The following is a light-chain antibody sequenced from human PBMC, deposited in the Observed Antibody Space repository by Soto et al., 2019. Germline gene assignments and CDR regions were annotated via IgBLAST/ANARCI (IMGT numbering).Light chain of an antibody. CDR2: GAS. Sequence: EIVLAQSPGTLSLSPGERATLSCRASQSVSSSYLAWYQHKPGQAPRLLIYGASSRATGIPDRFSGSGSGTDFTLTISRLEPEDFAVYYCQQYGSSPLTFGGGTKVDIX. CDR1: QSVSSSY. CDR3: QQYGSSPLT. V-gene: IGKV3-20*01. J-gene: IGKJ4*01.